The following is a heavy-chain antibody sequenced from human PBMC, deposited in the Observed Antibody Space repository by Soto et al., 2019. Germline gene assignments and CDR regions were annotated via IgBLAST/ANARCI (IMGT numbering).Heavy chain of an antibody. Sequence: QVQLQESGPGLVKPSQTLSLTCTVSGGSISSGDYYWSWIRQPPGKGLEWIGYIYYSGSTYYNPSLKNRVTRSVGTAKNQFSMKLSSVTAAVTAVYYCAREPRMTTVTRSGFDYFDYWGQGTLVTVSS. CDR3: AREPRMTTVTRSGFDYFDY. D-gene: IGHD4-17*01. V-gene: IGHV4-30-4*01. CDR2: IYYSGST. J-gene: IGHJ4*02. CDR1: GGSISSGDYY.